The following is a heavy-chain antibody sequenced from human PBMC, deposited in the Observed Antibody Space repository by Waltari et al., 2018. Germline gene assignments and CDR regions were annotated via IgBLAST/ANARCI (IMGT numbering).Heavy chain of an antibody. CDR1: GGSISSSSYY. Sequence: QLQLQESGPGLVKPSETLSLTCTVSGGSISSSSYYWGWIRQPPGKGLEWIGSIYYSGSTYYNPSLKSRVTISVDTSKNQFSLKLSSVTAADTAVYYCARQETSISSWFWSPAGGGWFDPWGQGTLVTVSS. CDR3: ARQETSISSWFWSPAGGGWFDP. V-gene: IGHV4-39*01. CDR2: IYYSGST. D-gene: IGHD6-13*01. J-gene: IGHJ5*02.